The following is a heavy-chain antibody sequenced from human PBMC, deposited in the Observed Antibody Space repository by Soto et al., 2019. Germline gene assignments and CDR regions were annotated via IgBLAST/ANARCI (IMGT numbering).Heavy chain of an antibody. CDR3: APLTVSLSGPYGIHV. V-gene: IGHV4-59*08. J-gene: IGHJ6*02. Sequence: SETLSLTCTVSGGSVTGFYWSWIRQPPGKGLEWIGYIFHSGSSNYNPSLKSRVTISVDTSKNQFSLRLSSVTAADTAVYYCAPLTVSLSGPYGIHVWGQGTTVTVSS. CDR2: IFHSGSS. D-gene: IGHD2-15*01. CDR1: GGSVTGFY.